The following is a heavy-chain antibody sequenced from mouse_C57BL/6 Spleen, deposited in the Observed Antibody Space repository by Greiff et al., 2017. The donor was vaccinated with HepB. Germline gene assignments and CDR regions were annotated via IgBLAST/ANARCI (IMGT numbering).Heavy chain of an antibody. CDR2: ISSGGSYT. V-gene: IGHV5-6*01. D-gene: IGHD3-1*01. J-gene: IGHJ1*03. CDR3: ARSGGIDWYFDV. Sequence: EVMLVESGGDLVKPGGSLKLSCAASGFTFSSYGMSWVRQTPDKRLEWVATISSGGSYTYYPDSVKGRFTISRDNAKNTLYLQMSSLKSEDTAMYYCARSGGIDWYFDVWGTGTTVTVSS. CDR1: GFTFSSYG.